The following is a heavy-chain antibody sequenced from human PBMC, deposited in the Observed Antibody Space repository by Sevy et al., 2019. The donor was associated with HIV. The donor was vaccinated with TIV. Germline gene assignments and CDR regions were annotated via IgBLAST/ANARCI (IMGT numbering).Heavy chain of an antibody. D-gene: IGHD2-2*01. Sequence: GGSLRLSCAASGFTVSSNYMSWVRQAPGKGLEWVSIFYINGNTYYSDSVKGRFNISRDTSQNTVFLHMNSLRAEDTAVYYCVREAFCSSATCYRPYWGQGTLVTVSS. J-gene: IGHJ4*02. CDR2: FYINGNT. CDR1: GFTVSSNY. CDR3: VREAFCSSATCYRPY. V-gene: IGHV3-66*01.